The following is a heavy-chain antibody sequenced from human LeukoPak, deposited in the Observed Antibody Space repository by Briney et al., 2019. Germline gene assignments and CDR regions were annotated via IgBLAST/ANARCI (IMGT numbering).Heavy chain of an antibody. CDR1: GFSFIEYS. CDR3: ARDHNYAFDN. D-gene: IGHD1-1*01. J-gene: IGHJ4*02. V-gene: IGHV3-48*01. Sequence: SGGSLRLSCTASGFSFIEYSMNWVRQAPGKGLEWISYIGIDSGNTKYADSVRGRFTISADKAKNSLYLQMNSLRVEDTAVYYCARDHNYAFDNWGQGTLVSVAS. CDR2: IGIDSGNT.